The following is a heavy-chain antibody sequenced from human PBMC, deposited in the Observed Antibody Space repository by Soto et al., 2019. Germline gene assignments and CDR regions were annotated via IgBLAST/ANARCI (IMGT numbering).Heavy chain of an antibody. J-gene: IGHJ4*02. V-gene: IGHV4-34*01. CDR1: GGSFGGYY. Sequence: PSETLSLTCAVYGGSFGGYYWSWIRQPPGKGLEWIGEINHSGSTNYNPSLKSRVTISVDTSKNQFSLKLSSVTAADTAVYYCARGPGCTNGVCPFDYWGQGTLVTVSS. CDR3: ARGPGCTNGVCPFDY. D-gene: IGHD2-8*01. CDR2: INHSGST.